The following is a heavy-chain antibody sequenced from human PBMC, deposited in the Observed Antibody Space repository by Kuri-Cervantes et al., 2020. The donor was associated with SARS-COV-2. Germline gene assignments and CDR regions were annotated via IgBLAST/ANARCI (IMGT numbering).Heavy chain of an antibody. J-gene: IGHJ4*02. Sequence: GESLKISCAASGFTFSSYSMNWVRQAPGEGLEWVSSISSSSSYIYYADSVKGRFTISRDNAKNSLYLQMNSLRAEDTAVYYCATDRVQVFWSGYYTGIFHYWGQGTLVTVSS. D-gene: IGHD3-3*01. CDR2: ISSSSSYI. CDR3: ATDRVQVFWSGYYTGIFHY. CDR1: GFTFSSYS. V-gene: IGHV3-21*04.